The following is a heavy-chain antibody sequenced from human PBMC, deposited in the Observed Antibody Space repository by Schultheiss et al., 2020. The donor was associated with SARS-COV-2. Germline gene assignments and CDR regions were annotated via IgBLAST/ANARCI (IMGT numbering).Heavy chain of an antibody. D-gene: IGHD2-2*01. CDR3: ARDRYCSSTSCYPDYYYYYGMDV. CDR1: GYTFTGYY. Sequence: ASVKVSCKASGYTFTGYYMHWVRQAPGQGLEWMGWISAYNGNTNYAQKLQGRVTMTTDTSTSTAYMELRSLRSDDTAVYYCARDRYCSSTSCYPDYYYYYGMDVWGQGTTVTVSS. CDR2: ISAYNGNT. J-gene: IGHJ6*02. V-gene: IGHV1-18*04.